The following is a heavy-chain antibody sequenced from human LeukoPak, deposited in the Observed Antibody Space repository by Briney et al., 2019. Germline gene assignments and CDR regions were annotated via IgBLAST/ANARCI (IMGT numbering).Heavy chain of an antibody. V-gene: IGHV3-23*01. Sequence: PGGSLRLSCAASGFTFSGYAMTWVRQAPGKGLEWVSVISGSGDITYHADSVKGRFSISRDNSKSTLYLQMNSLRAEDTAVYYCAKEDFASGTRFDYWGQGTLVTVSS. D-gene: IGHD3-10*01. CDR1: GFTFSGYA. CDR2: ISGSGDIT. CDR3: AKEDFASGTRFDY. J-gene: IGHJ4*02.